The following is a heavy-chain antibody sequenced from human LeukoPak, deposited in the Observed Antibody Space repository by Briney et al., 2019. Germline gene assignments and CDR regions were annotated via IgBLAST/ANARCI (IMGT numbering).Heavy chain of an antibody. Sequence: PGGSLRLSCAASGLTFSSYWMSWVRQAPGKGLEWVANIKQVGGEKYYVDSVKGRFTISRDNAKNSLYLQMNSLRPEDTAVYYCAGRGDGNLYYFDHWGQGTLVTASS. CDR1: GLTFSSYW. CDR2: IKQVGGEK. D-gene: IGHD5-24*01. CDR3: AGRGDGNLYYFDH. V-gene: IGHV3-7*04. J-gene: IGHJ4*02.